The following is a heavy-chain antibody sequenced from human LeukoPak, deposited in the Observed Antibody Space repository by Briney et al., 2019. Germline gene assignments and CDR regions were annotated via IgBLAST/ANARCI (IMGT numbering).Heavy chain of an antibody. CDR1: GFTFSSRG. CDR2: IWYDGSKQ. J-gene: IGHJ4*02. V-gene: IGHV3-33*01. CDR3: ARWLGYNSGYFDD. D-gene: IGHD3-22*01. Sequence: GGSLRLSCAASGFTFSSRGMHWVRQAPGKGLEWVAVIWYDGSKQYYADSVKGRFTISRDNSKHTLFLQMNSLRAEDTALYFCARWLGYNSGYFDDWGQGTLVTVSS.